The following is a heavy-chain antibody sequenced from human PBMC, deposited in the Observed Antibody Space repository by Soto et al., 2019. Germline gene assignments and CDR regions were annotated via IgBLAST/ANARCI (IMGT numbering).Heavy chain of an antibody. CDR3: AKEFEYRTKLLF. J-gene: IGHJ4*02. CDR1: GFSFSSYP. D-gene: IGHD6-6*01. V-gene: IGHV3-23*01. CDR2: ITAAGGGT. Sequence: PGGSLRLSCAASGFSFSSYPMTWVRQAPGEGLEWVAAITAAGGGTDYADSVKGRFIISRDNSRNTLYLDMSSLKVEDTALYYCAKEFEYRTKLLFWGQGTQVTVYS.